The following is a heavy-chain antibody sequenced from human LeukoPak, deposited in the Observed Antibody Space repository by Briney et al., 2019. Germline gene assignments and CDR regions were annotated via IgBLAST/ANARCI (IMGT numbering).Heavy chain of an antibody. D-gene: IGHD1-1*01. V-gene: IGHV1-2*06. CDR3: AREGLEAFGY. J-gene: IGHJ4*02. CDR2: INPNSGGT. CDR1: GYTFTDYY. Sequence: GASVKVSCKASGYTFTDYYIHWVRQAPGQGLEWMGRINPNSGGTTYAQKFQGRVTMTRDTSITTAYMELSRLRSDDTAVYFCAREGLEAFGYWGQETLVTVSS.